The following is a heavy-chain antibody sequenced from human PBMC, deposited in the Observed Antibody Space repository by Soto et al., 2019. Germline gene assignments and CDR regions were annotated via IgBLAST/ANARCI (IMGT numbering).Heavy chain of an antibody. CDR1: GGTFSNYT. D-gene: IGHD2-21*02. CDR2: IIAILNIA. Sequence: QVQLVQSGAEVKKPGSSVKVSCKASGGTFSNYTISWVRQAPGQGLEWMGRIIAILNIANYAQKFQGRVTITAEKATSTTYMELGSLRSEVTAVYSWARVSERVTATKGYYYCMDVWGKVTTVTVPS. J-gene: IGHJ6*03. V-gene: IGHV1-69*02. CDR3: ARVSERVTATKGYYYCMDV.